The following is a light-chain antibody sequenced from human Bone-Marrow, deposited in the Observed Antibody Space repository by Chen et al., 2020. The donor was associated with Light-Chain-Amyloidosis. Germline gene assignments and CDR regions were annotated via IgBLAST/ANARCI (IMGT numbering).Light chain of an antibody. Sequence: SYELTQPPSVSVSPGQTPRITCSGDDLPTKYAYWYQQKPGQAPVLVIHRDTERPSGISERFSGSSSGTTATLTIRGVQAEDEADYHCQSADSSCTYEVIFGGGTKLTVL. CDR2: RDT. V-gene: IGLV3-25*03. CDR1: DLPTKY. J-gene: IGLJ2*01. CDR3: QSADSSCTYEVI.